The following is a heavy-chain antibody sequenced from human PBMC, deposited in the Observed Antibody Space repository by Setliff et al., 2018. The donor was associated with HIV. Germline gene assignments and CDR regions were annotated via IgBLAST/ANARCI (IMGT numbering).Heavy chain of an antibody. CDR2: ISGNNGKT. CDR1: GYIFTSYG. V-gene: IGHV1-18*01. CDR3: ARGPPIVVVPAALLTFDY. Sequence: ASVKVSCKASGYIFTSYGISWARRAPGQGLEWMGWISGNNGKTNYAQNFQGRVTVTTDTSTSTVYMELRSLRSDDTAVYYCARGPPIVVVPAALLTFDYWGQGTLVTVSS. J-gene: IGHJ4*02. D-gene: IGHD2-2*01.